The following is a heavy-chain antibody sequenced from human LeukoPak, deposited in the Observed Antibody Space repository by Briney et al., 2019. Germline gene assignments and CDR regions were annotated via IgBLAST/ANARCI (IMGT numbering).Heavy chain of an antibody. D-gene: IGHD2-2*01. CDR3: TRDIVSISQPYYFDY. CDR2: IRSQAYSGTT. J-gene: IGHJ4*02. V-gene: IGHV3-49*04. Sequence: GGSLRLSCTASGFTFGYHAINWVRQAPGRGLEWVGFIRSQAYSGTTEYATSEKDRFTISRDDSKSIAYLQMNSLKTEDTAVYYCTRDIVSISQPYYFDYWGQGTLVTVSS. CDR1: GFTFGYHA.